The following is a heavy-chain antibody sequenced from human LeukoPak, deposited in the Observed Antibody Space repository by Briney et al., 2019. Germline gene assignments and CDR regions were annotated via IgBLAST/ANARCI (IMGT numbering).Heavy chain of an antibody. CDR1: GFTVSSYY. CDR3: ARGPSGFDY. D-gene: IGHD3-10*01. CDR2: IYSGGST. Sequence: SGGSLRLSCAASGFTVSSYYMSWVRQAPGKGLEWVSLIYSGGSTYYADSVKGRFTISRDNSKNTPYLQMNSLRAEDTAVYYCARGPSGFDYWGQGTLVTVSS. V-gene: IGHV3-53*01. J-gene: IGHJ4*02.